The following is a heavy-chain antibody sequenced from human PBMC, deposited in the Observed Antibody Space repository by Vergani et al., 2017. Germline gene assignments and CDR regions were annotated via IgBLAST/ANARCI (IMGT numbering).Heavy chain of an antibody. V-gene: IGHV1-69*08. J-gene: IGHJ5*02. CDR2: IIPILGIA. Sequence: QVQLVQSGAEVKKPGSSVKVSCKASGGTFSSYTISWVRQAPGQGLEWMGRIIPILGIANYAQKFQGRVTITADKSTSTAYMELSSLRSEDTAVYYCAGDIVVGPAGVGSWLDPWGQGTLVTVSS. CDR3: AGDIVVGPAGVGSWLDP. D-gene: IGHD2-2*01. CDR1: GGTFSSYT.